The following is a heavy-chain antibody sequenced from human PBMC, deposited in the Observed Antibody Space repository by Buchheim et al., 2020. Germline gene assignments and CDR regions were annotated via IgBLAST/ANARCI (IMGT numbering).Heavy chain of an antibody. V-gene: IGHV4-34*01. CDR1: GGSFSGYY. CDR2: INHSGST. J-gene: IGHJ6*02. Sequence: VQLQQWGAGLLKPSETLSLTCAVYGGSFSGYYWSWIRQPPGKGLEWIGEINHSGSTNYNPSLKSRVTISVDTSKNQFSLKLSSVTAADTAVYYCARGRKGYYYYGMDVWGQGTT. CDR3: ARGRKGYYYYGMDV.